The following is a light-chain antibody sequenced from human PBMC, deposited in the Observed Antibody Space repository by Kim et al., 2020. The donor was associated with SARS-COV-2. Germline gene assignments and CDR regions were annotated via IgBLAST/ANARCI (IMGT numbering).Light chain of an antibody. CDR3: QQRSNWPPIT. J-gene: IGKJ5*01. Sequence: SPGESATLSCRASQSVSTYLAWYQQKPGQAPRLLIYDASIRATGIPARFSGSGSGTDFTLTISSLEPEDSAVYYCQQRSNWPPITFGQGTRLEIK. CDR2: DAS. CDR1: QSVSTY. V-gene: IGKV3-11*01.